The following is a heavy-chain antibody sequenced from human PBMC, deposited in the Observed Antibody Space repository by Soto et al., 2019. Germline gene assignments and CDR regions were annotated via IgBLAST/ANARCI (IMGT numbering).Heavy chain of an antibody. CDR1: GFTFTSYG. Sequence: QIQLVQSGTELKKPGAAVKVSCRASGFTFTSYGFTWLRQAPGQGPEWLGWISAYDGDTNYAENLQGRVSMTIDTATSTTYMELRSLTSDDTAVYFCTRVAERELVRCLDYWGQGTLVTVSS. CDR2: ISAYDGDT. D-gene: IGHD3-10*01. CDR3: TRVAERELVRCLDY. J-gene: IGHJ4*02. V-gene: IGHV1-18*01.